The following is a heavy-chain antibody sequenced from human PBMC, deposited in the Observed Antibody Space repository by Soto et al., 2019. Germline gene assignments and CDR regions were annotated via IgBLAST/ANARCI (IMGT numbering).Heavy chain of an antibody. V-gene: IGHV1-69*12. Sequence: QVQLVQSGAEVKKPGSSVKVSCKASGGSFSSYAFSWVRQAPGQGLEWMGGIIPFFGTTNYAQKFQDKVTVTADESTSTAYMELSSLRSDDTAVYYCAKHSGRYYYNVMAVWGQGTTVTVSS. CDR1: GGSFSSYA. CDR2: IIPFFGTT. D-gene: IGHD1-26*01. J-gene: IGHJ6*02. CDR3: AKHSGRYYYNVMAV.